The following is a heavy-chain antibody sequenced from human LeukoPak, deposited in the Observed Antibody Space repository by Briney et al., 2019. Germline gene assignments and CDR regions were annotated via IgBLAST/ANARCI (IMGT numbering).Heavy chain of an antibody. V-gene: IGHV3-23*01. D-gene: IGHD6-13*01. CDR3: AKDPSIAAAGPDYFDY. J-gene: IGHJ4*02. Sequence: GGALRLSCAASGFTFSSYAMSWVRQAPGKGLECVSAISVSGGSTYYADSVKGRFTISRDNSKNTLYLQMNSVRAEDTAVYYCAKDPSIAAAGPDYFDYWGQGTLVTVSS. CDR1: GFTFSSYA. CDR2: ISVSGGST.